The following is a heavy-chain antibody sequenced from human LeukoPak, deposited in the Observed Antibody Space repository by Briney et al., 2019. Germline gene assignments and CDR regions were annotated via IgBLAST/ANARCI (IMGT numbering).Heavy chain of an antibody. CDR2: IYYSGST. V-gene: IGHV4-59*01. CDR3: ARVLPQQETYYDFWSGYYGGPIDY. Sequence: SETLSLTCTVSGGSISSYYWSWTRQPPGKGLEWIGYIYYSGSTNYNPSLKSRVTISVDTSKNQFSLKLSSVTAADTAVYYCARVLPQQETYYDFWSGYYGGPIDYWGQGTLVTVSS. CDR1: GGSISSYY. J-gene: IGHJ4*02. D-gene: IGHD3-3*01.